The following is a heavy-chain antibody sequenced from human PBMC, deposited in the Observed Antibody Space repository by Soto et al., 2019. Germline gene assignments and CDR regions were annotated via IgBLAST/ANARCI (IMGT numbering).Heavy chain of an antibody. D-gene: IGHD3-10*01. Sequence: SETLSLTCTVSGGSISSGGYYWSWIRQHPGKGLEWIGYIYYSGSTYYNPSLKSRVTISVDTSKNQFSLKLSSVTAADTAVYYCARAPLQGSGSQNLYYYYYGMDAWGQGTTVTVSS. V-gene: IGHV4-31*03. CDR1: GGSISSGGYY. CDR3: ARAPLQGSGSQNLYYYYYGMDA. CDR2: IYYSGST. J-gene: IGHJ6*02.